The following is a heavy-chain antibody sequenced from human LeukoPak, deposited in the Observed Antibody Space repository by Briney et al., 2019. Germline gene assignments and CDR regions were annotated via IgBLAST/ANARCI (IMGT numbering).Heavy chain of an antibody. CDR1: GYTFTGYY. CDR2: INPNSGGT. D-gene: IGHD3-10*01. Sequence: ASVKVSFKASGYTFTGYYMHWVRQAPGQGLEWMGWINPNSGGTNYAQKFQGRVTMTRDTSISTAYMELSRLRSDDTAVYYCARVGVLLWFGESMGDDAFDIWGQGTMVTVSS. CDR3: ARVGVLLWFGESMGDDAFDI. J-gene: IGHJ3*02. V-gene: IGHV1-2*02.